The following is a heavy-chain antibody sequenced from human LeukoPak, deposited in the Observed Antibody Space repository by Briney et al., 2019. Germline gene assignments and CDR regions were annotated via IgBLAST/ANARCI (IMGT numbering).Heavy chain of an antibody. D-gene: IGHD2-2*01. CDR2: ISYDGSNK. CDR3: AKDRRRYCSSTSCSNNWFDP. J-gene: IGHJ5*02. Sequence: PGRSLRLSCAASGFTFSSYGMHWVRQAPGKGLEWVAVISYDGSNKYYADSVKGRFTISRDNSKNTLYLQMNSLRAEDTAVYYCAKDRRRYCSSTSCSNNWFDPWGQGTLVTVSS. V-gene: IGHV3-30*18. CDR1: GFTFSSYG.